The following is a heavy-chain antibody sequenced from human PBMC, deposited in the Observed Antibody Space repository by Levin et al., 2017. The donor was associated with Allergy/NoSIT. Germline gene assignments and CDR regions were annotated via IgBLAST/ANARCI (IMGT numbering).Heavy chain of an antibody. V-gene: IGHV3-9*01. CDR2: ITWDSGNI. CDR3: AKDIYISSGTTGPLNYHVYGMDV. CDR1: GFTFGDYA. J-gene: IGHJ6*02. D-gene: IGHD6-25*01. Sequence: PGGSLRLSCAASGFTFGDYAMHWVRQVPGKGLEWVSGITWDSGNIGYADSVKGRFTISRDNAKSSLNLHMNSLRPEDTALYFCAKDIYISSGTTGPLNYHVYGMDVWGQGTTVTVSS.